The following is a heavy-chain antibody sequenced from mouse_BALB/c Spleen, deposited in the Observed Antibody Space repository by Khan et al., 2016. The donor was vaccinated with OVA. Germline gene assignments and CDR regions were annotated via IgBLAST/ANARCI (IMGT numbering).Heavy chain of an antibody. CDR2: FFPNSGGS. Sequence: EVQLQESGPEVVNPGASVKISCKASGYAFTDYNMDWVKQRHGKSLEWIGYFFPNSGGSGYNQKFKTKATLTVDISSSTAYMDLRSLTSEDSAVYYCVRSGYGSFAFWGQGTLVTVSA. CDR1: GYAFTDYN. CDR3: VRSGYGSFAF. V-gene: IGHV1S29*02. J-gene: IGHJ3*01. D-gene: IGHD1-2*01.